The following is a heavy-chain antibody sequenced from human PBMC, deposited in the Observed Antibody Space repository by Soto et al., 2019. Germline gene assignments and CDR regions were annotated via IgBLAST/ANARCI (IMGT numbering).Heavy chain of an antibody. D-gene: IGHD3-3*01. CDR1: GCSISSSSYY. J-gene: IGHJ4*02. V-gene: IGHV4-39*01. CDR2: IYYSGST. CDR3: ASLLHYDFWSGYYSGSYYFDY. Sequence: PSETLSLTCTVSGCSISSSSYYWGWIRQPPGKGLEWIGSIYYSGSTYYNPSLKSRVTISVDTSKNQFSLKLSSVTAADTAVYYCASLLHYDFWSGYYSGSYYFDYWGQGTLVTVSS.